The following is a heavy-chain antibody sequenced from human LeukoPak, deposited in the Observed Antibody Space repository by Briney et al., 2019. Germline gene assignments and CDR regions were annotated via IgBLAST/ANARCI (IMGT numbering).Heavy chain of an antibody. J-gene: IGHJ4*02. Sequence: PSESLSLTCTVSGGSISSSSYYWGWIRQPPGKGLEWIGSIYYSGSTYYNPSLKSRVTISVDTSKNQFSLKLSSVTAADTAVYYCARDLRITMVRGDHFDCWGQGTLVTVSS. CDR2: IYYSGST. D-gene: IGHD3-10*01. CDR1: GGSISSSSYY. V-gene: IGHV4-39*07. CDR3: ARDLRITMVRGDHFDC.